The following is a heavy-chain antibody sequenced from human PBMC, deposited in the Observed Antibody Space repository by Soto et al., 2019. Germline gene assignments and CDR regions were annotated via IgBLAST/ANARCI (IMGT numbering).Heavy chain of an antibody. V-gene: IGHV3-21*01. J-gene: IGHJ6*02. CDR3: ARAEYSSSVDAGYYYYYGMDV. D-gene: IGHD6-6*01. CDR1: GFTFSSYS. CDR2: ISSSSSYI. Sequence: EVQLVESGGGLVKPGGSLRLSCAASGFTFSSYSMNWVRQAPGKGLEWVSSISSSSSYIYYADSVKGRFTISRDNAKNSLYLQMNSRRAEDTAVYYCARAEYSSSVDAGYYYYYGMDVWGQGTTVTVSS.